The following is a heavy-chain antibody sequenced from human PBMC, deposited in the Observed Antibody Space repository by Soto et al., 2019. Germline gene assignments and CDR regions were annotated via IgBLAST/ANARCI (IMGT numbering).Heavy chain of an antibody. CDR2: VRRSGA. D-gene: IGHD6-19*01. CDR1: GFTSSSCT. J-gene: IGHJ4*02. CDR3: AKVLTDDNGWYHFDS. V-gene: IGHV3-23*01. Sequence: EVQLLESGGGLVQPGGSLRLSCVTSGFTSSSCTMNWVRQAPGQGLEWVSSVRRSGAYYADSVKGRFTISRDNSRSTLYLQMDSLRAEDTAVYYCAKVLTDDNGWYHFDSWGQGTLVTVSS.